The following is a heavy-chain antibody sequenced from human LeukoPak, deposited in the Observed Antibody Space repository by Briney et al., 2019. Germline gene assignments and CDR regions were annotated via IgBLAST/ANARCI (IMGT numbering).Heavy chain of an antibody. V-gene: IGHV1-69*13. CDR3: ARVLWFGELSHFDY. J-gene: IGHJ4*02. D-gene: IGHD3-10*01. CDR1: GGTFSSYA. Sequence: ASVKVSCKASGGTFSSYAISWVRQAPGQGREWMGGIIPIFGTANYAQKFQGRVTITADESTSTAYMELSSLRSEDTAVYYCARVLWFGELSHFDYWGQGTLVTVSS. CDR2: IIPIFGTA.